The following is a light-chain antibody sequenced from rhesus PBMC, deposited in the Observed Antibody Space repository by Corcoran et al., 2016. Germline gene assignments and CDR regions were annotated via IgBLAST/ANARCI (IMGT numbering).Light chain of an antibody. CDR1: QGISSW. CDR3: QQYNSAPHS. J-gene: IGKJ2*01. CDR2: RAS. V-gene: IGKV1-21*01. Sequence: DIQMTQSPSSLSASVGDRVTITCRASQGISSWLAWYQQKPGKAPKILNYRASSLQSGVPSRFSVRGSGTDFTLTISSLHPDDFATYYGQQYNSAPHSFGQGTKVEIK.